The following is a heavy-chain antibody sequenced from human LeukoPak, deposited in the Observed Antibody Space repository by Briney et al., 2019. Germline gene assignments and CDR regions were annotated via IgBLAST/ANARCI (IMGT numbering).Heavy chain of an antibody. CDR2: IHSGGDT. J-gene: IGHJ4*02. Sequence: GGPLRLSCAASGFTFSSYGMHWVRQAPGKGLEWVSVIHSGGDTYYADSVKGRFTISRDNSKNTLYLQMNSLRAEDTAVYYCARERDRGRTSPYFDSWGQGTLVPVSS. CDR1: GFTFSSYG. CDR3: ARERDRGRTSPYFDS. D-gene: IGHD3-16*01. V-gene: IGHV3-66*01.